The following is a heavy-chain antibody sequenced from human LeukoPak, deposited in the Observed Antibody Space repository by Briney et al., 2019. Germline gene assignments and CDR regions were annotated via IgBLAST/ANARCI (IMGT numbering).Heavy chain of an antibody. V-gene: IGHV4-59*08. Sequence: SETLSLTCTVSGGSISSYYWSWIRQPPGKGLEWIGYIYYSRSTYYNPSLKSRVTISVDTSKNQFSLKLSSVTAADTAVYYCARRHVYGDYGYYFDYWGQGTLVTVSS. CDR2: IYYSRST. CDR1: GGSISSYY. D-gene: IGHD4-17*01. CDR3: ARRHVYGDYGYYFDY. J-gene: IGHJ4*02.